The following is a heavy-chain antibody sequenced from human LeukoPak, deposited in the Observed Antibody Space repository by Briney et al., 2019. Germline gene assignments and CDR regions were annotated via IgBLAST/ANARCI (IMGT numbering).Heavy chain of an antibody. J-gene: IGHJ6*02. Sequence: GGSLRLSCEASRFTFSAYAMTWVRQAPGKGLEWVSSIGSDGKTHYSESVKGRFAISRDNSKSMLFLQLNSLRAEDTALYYCAGDLHYYVAMDVWGQGTTVTVSS. CDR2: IGSDGKT. D-gene: IGHD3-10*02. CDR3: AGDLHYYVAMDV. V-gene: IGHV3-23*01. CDR1: RFTFSAYA.